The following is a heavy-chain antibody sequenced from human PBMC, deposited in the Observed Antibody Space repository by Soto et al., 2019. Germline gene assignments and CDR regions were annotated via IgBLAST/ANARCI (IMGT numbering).Heavy chain of an antibody. J-gene: IGHJ4*02. D-gene: IGHD4-17*01. CDR1: GFTFSSYG. Sequence: QVQLVESGGGVVQPGRSLRLSCAASGFTFSSYGMHWVRHAPGKGLEWVAVIWYDGSNKYYADSVKGRFTISRDNSKNTLYLQTNSLRAEDTAVYYCARDGGDYLDYWGQGTLVTVSS. V-gene: IGHV3-33*01. CDR2: IWYDGSNK. CDR3: ARDGGDYLDY.